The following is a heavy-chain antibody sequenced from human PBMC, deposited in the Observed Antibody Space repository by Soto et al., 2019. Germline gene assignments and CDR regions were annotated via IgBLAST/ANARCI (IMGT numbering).Heavy chain of an antibody. CDR2: ISPDGNSR. CDR1: GFTFSSYA. CDR3: AKAQAFDV. Sequence: GGSLRLSCAASGFTFSSYAMHWVRQAPGKGLDWVALISPDGNSRFFVDSVKGRFTVSMDESKTTLYLQMNYLRAEDTAVYYCAKAQAFDVWGQGTMVTVSS. J-gene: IGHJ3*01. V-gene: IGHV3-30-3*01.